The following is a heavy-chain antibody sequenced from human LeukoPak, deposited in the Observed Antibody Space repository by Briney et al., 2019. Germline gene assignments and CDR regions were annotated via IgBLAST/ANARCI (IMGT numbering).Heavy chain of an antibody. CDR2: INHSGST. CDR3: ARDRWELLSNSYHYCGLDV. CDR1: GGSFSGYY. V-gene: IGHV4-34*01. Sequence: PSGTLSLTCAVYGGSFSGYYWSWIRQPPGKGLEWIGEINHSGSTNYNPSLKSRVTISVDTSKNQFSLKLSSVTAEDTAVYYCARDRWELLSNSYHYCGLDVWGQGTTVTVSS. D-gene: IGHD2-15*01. J-gene: IGHJ6*02.